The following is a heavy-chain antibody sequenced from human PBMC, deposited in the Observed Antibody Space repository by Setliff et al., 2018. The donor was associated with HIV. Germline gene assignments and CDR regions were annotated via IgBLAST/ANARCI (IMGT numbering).Heavy chain of an antibody. D-gene: IGHD6-19*01. CDR1: GGSISSGSYY. J-gene: IGHJ4*02. CDR3: ARHTIGVATWSDGFDF. CDR2: IYTSGST. V-gene: IGHV4-61*09. Sequence: SETLSLTCTVSGGSISSGSYYWSWIRQPAGKGLEWIGHIYTSGSTNYNPSLKSRVTISVDTSKNQFSLKLSSVTAADTAMYYCARHTIGVATWSDGFDFWGQGRLVTVSS.